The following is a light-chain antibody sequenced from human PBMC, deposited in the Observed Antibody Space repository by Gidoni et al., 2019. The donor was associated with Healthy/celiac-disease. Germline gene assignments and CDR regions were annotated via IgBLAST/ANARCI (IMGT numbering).Light chain of an antibody. V-gene: IGKV1-33*01. Sequence: DIQMTQSPSSLSASVGDRVTITCQASQDISNYLNWYQQKPGKAPKLLIYDASNLETGVPSRFSGSGSGTDFTFTISSLQPDDIATYYCQQYDNFPLTFGGGTKVEIK. CDR1: QDISNY. CDR2: DAS. J-gene: IGKJ4*01. CDR3: QQYDNFPLT.